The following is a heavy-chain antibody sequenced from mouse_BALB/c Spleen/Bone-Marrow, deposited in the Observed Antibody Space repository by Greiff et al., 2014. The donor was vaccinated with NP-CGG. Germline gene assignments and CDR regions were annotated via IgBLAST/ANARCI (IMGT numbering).Heavy chain of an antibody. V-gene: IGHV5-9-4*01. CDR1: GFTFSSYA. Sequence: EVKLVESGGGLVKPGGSLKLSCAASGFTFSSYAMSWVRQSPDKRLEWVAEISSGGSYTYYPDTVTGRFTISRDNAKNTLYLEMSSLRSEDTAMYYSASGDVYFAYWGQGTLVTVSA. CDR3: ASGDVYFAY. CDR2: ISSGGSYT. J-gene: IGHJ3*01.